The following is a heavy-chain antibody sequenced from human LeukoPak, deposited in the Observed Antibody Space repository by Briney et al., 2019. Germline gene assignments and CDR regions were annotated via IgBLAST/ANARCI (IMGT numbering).Heavy chain of an antibody. CDR2: ISAANGDA. J-gene: IGHJ4*02. D-gene: IGHD2-15*01. CDR1: GYNFVNYG. V-gene: IGHV1-18*01. Sequence: ASVKVSCKTSGYNFVNYGVSWVRQAPGQGLEWMGWISAANGDANSAHKFRGRLSMTMDTSTSTAYMELRSLRSDDTALYFCARDYKSSCSGATCLYFDYWGQGTLVTVSS. CDR3: ARDYKSSCSGATCLYFDY.